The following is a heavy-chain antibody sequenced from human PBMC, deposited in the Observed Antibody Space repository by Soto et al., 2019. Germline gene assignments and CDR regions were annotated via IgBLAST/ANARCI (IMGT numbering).Heavy chain of an antibody. D-gene: IGHD6-13*01. CDR1: GYTFTGYY. J-gene: IGHJ6*01. V-gene: IGHV1-2*04. Sequence: ASGKVSCGASGYTFTGYYMHGVRQAPAQGLEWMGWINPNSGGTNHATKFQGWVPMSRETSISTDYMELSRLRSDDTAVYYCARNTAAGTKGYYYYGRAVWGQGNTGTVSS. CDR3: ARNTAAGTKGYYYYGRAV. CDR2: INPNSGGT.